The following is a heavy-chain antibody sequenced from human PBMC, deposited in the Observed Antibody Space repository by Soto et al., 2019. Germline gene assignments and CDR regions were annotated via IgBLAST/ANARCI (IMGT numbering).Heavy chain of an antibody. CDR3: ARDLSGGQLPTDY. CDR2: INAGNGNT. Sequence: ASVKVSCKASGYTFTSYAMHWVCQAPGQRLEWMGWINAGNGNTKYSQKFQGRVTITRDTSASTAYMELSSLRSEDTAVYYCARDLSGGQLPTDYWGQGTLVTVSS. CDR1: GYTFTSYA. V-gene: IGHV1-3*01. D-gene: IGHD2-2*01. J-gene: IGHJ4*02.